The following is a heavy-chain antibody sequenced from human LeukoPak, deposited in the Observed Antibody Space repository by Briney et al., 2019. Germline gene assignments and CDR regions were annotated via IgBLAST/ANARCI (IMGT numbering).Heavy chain of an antibody. V-gene: IGHV1-18*01. CDR3: ARVFVNVAATVSWFDP. CDR1: GYTFTSYG. Sequence: ASVKVSCKASGYTFTSYGISWVRQAPGQGLEWMGWISAYNGNTNYAQKLQGRVTMTTDTSTSTDYMELRSLRSDDTAVYYCARVFVNVAATVSWFDPWGQGTLVTVSS. CDR2: ISAYNGNT. D-gene: IGHD6-13*01. J-gene: IGHJ5*02.